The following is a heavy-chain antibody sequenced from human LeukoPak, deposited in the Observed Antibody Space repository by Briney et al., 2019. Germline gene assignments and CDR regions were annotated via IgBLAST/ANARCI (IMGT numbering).Heavy chain of an antibody. Sequence: SETLSLTCTVSGGSISSYYWSWIRQPPGKGLEWIGYIYHSGSTNYNPSLKSRVTISVDTSKNQFSLKLSSVTAADTAVYYCAAWGLVAGNGTSAFDIWGQGTMVTASS. J-gene: IGHJ3*02. CDR2: IYHSGST. CDR1: GGSISSYY. V-gene: IGHV4-59*01. D-gene: IGHD6-19*01. CDR3: AAWGLVAGNGTSAFDI.